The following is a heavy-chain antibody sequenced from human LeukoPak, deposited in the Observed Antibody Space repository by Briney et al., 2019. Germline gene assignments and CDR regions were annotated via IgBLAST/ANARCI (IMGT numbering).Heavy chain of an antibody. J-gene: IGHJ3*02. Sequence: SETLSLTCAVYGGSFSGYYWSWIRQPPGKGLEWMGVIIHSGGTNYNPSLKSRVTISVDTSKNQFSLKLSTVTAADTAVHYCALDAPNYDILTGYTPPHAFDIWGQGTMVTVSS. D-gene: IGHD3-9*01. CDR3: ALDAPNYDILTGYTPPHAFDI. CDR1: GGSFSGYY. CDR2: IIHSGGT. V-gene: IGHV4-34*12.